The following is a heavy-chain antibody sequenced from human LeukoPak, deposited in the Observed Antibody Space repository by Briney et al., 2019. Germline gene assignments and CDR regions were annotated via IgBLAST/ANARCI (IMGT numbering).Heavy chain of an antibody. J-gene: IGHJ5*02. CDR1: GFTFSNYW. CDR3: AKSDWFDP. CDR2: IKNDGSSA. Sequence: GGSLRLSCATSGFTFSNYWMSWLRQAPGKGLVWVSRIKNDGSSASYAESVEGRFTISRDNARNTLYLQMNSLRVDDTAVYYCAKSDWFDPWGRGILVTVSS. V-gene: IGHV3-74*01.